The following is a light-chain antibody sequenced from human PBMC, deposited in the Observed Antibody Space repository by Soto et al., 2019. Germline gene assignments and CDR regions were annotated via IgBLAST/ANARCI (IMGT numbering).Light chain of an antibody. CDR1: SSNIGAGYE. CDR2: DNS. Sequence: QSVLTQPPSVSGAPGQRVTISCTGSSSNIGAGYEVHWYQQLPGTAPKLLIYDNSNRPSGVPDLFSGSKSGTSASLAITGLQAEDEADYYCQSYDSSLSGSVVFGGGTKLTVL. J-gene: IGLJ2*01. V-gene: IGLV1-40*01. CDR3: QSYDSSLSGSVV.